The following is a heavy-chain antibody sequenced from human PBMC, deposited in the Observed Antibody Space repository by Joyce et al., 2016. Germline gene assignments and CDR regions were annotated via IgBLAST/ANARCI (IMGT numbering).Heavy chain of an antibody. D-gene: IGHD3-16*01. CDR1: GFTFRNYA. J-gene: IGHJ4*02. CDR3: AKDLRIQIMISFGGYSD. V-gene: IGHV3-23*01. CDR2: IGGSGGST. Sequence: EVQLLESGGGLVQPGGSLRLSCATSGFTFRNYAMSWVCQAPGKVVGWVSCIGGSGGSTYFADSVRGRFTISRDNSKSTLYLQMNSLRVEDTAVYYCAKDLRIQIMISFGGYSDWGQGTLVSVSS.